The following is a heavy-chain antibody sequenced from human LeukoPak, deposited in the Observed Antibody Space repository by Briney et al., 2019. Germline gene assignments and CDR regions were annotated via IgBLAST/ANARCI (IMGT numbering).Heavy chain of an antibody. CDR3: ARTRGWRWLFPLDY. J-gene: IGHJ4*02. CDR2: IIPIFGTA. D-gene: IGHD3-22*01. CDR1: GGTFSSYA. Sequence: SVKVSCKASGGTFSSYAISWVRQAPGQGLEWMGGIIPIFGTANYAQKFQGRVTITTDESTSTAYMELSSLRSEDTALYYCARTRGWRWLFPLDYWGQGTLVTVSS. V-gene: IGHV1-69*05.